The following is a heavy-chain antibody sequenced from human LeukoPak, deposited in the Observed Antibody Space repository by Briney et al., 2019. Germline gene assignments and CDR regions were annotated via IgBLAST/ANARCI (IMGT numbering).Heavy chain of an antibody. J-gene: IGHJ4*02. CDR2: ISGSGGRI. CDR3: AKDSSWGAAAVIDY. V-gene: IGHV3-23*01. D-gene: IGHD6-13*01. CDR1: GFTFSGFA. Sequence: GGSLRLSCAASGFTFSGFAMNWVRQAPGKGLEWVSSISGSGGRIYYADSVKGRFTISRDNSKNTLYLQMNSLRAEDTAVYYCAKDSSWGAAAVIDYWGQGTLVTVSS.